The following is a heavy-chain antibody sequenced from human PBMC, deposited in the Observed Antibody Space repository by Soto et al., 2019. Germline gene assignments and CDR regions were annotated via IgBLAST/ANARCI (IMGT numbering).Heavy chain of an antibody. CDR3: ARVQVLPNPAADF. Sequence: QVHLVQSGAEVRKPGASVKVSCKASSYTFTTYGLIWVRQAPGQHLEWLGWISARNGDTKYAQGFQGRVTLTRDTSKATAYMELMNLRSDDTAVYFCARVQVLPNPAADFWGQGTLVTVSS. D-gene: IGHD3-10*01. CDR1: SYTFTTYG. V-gene: IGHV1-18*04. J-gene: IGHJ4*02. CDR2: ISARNGDT.